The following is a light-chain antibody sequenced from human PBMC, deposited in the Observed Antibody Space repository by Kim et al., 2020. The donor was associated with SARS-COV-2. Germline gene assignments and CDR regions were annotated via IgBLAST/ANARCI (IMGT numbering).Light chain of an antibody. Sequence: ASVGDRVTITCRASESINGWLAWYQQKPGKAPKLLIYRASTLESGVTSRFSGSGSGTEFTLTISSLQPDDFATYHCQQYISSSWTFGQGTKVDIK. CDR3: QQYISSSWT. V-gene: IGKV1-5*03. J-gene: IGKJ1*01. CDR2: RAS. CDR1: ESINGW.